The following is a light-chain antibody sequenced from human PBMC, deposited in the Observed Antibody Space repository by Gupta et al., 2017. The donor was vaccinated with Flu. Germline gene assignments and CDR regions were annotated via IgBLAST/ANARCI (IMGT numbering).Light chain of an antibody. CDR3: QQENSYPWT. V-gene: IGKV1-5*03. J-gene: IGKJ1*01. CDR1: QIISTW. CDR2: KAS. Sequence: PSTWFASIGDRVTITCRARQIISTWLGWYQQKPGKAPKLLIYKASRLDTGVPSRFSGSGSGTEFTLTISDLQPDDFATYYCQQENSYPWTFGQGTKVEIK.